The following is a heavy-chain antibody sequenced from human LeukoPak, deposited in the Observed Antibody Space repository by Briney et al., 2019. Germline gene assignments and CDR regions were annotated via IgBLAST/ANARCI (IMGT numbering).Heavy chain of an antibody. D-gene: IGHD6-19*01. CDR2: TYYRSKWYN. V-gene: IGHV6-1*01. Sequence: SQTLSLTCAISGDSVSSNSAAWNWIRQSPSRGLEWLGRTYYRSKWYNDYAVSVKSRITINPDTSKNQFSLQLNSVTPEDTAVYYCARVDAVAGTGESAFDYWGQGTLVTVSS. CDR1: GDSVSSNSAA. CDR3: ARVDAVAGTGESAFDY. J-gene: IGHJ4*02.